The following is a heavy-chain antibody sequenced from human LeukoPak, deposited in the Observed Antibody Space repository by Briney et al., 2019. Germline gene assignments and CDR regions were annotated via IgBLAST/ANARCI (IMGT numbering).Heavy chain of an antibody. CDR2: INHSGST. CDR1: GGSFSGYY. V-gene: IGHV4-34*01. J-gene: IGHJ6*02. CDR3: ARGRGYSSSWYSPPTYYYYGMDV. D-gene: IGHD6-13*01. Sequence: SGTLSLTCAVYGGSFSGYYWSWIRQPPGKGLEWIGEINHSGSTNYNPSLKSRVTISVDTSKNQFSLKLSSVTAADTAVYYCARGRGYSSSWYSPPTYYYYGMDVWGQGTTVTVSS.